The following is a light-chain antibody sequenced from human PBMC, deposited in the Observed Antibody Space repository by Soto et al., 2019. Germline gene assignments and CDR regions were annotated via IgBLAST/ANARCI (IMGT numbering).Light chain of an antibody. CDR1: HDISNY. V-gene: IGKV1-33*01. CDR2: GAS. J-gene: IGKJ5*01. Sequence: DIQMTHSPSSLSASVGDRVTITCQASHDISNYLNWYQQKPGKVPKLLIYGASNLETGVSSRFSGSGSGTDFTFTISSLQPEDIATYYCQHFDNFPRAITFGQGTRLEIK. CDR3: QHFDNFPRAIT.